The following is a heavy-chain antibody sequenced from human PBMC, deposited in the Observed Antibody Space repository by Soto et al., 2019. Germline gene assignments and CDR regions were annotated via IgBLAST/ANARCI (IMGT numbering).Heavy chain of an antibody. CDR2: IYYSGST. CDR3: ARLFWDSRWGESSSGHYYYYYMDV. Sequence: PSETLSLTCTVSGGSISSYYWSWIRQPPGKGLEWIGYIYYSGSTNYNPSLKSRVTISVDTSKNQFSLKLSSVTAADTAVYYCARLFWDSRWGESSSGHYYYYYMDVWGKGTTVTVSS. V-gene: IGHV4-59*08. J-gene: IGHJ6*03. CDR1: GGSISSYY. D-gene: IGHD6-6*01.